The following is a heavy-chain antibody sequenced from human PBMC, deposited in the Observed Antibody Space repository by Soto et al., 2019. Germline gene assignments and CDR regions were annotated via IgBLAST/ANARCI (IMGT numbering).Heavy chain of an antibody. CDR2: ISGSGGST. CDR3: AKDRGYSGYDDNWFDP. CDR1: GFTFSSYA. V-gene: IGHV3-23*01. Sequence: GGSLRLSCAASGFTFSSYAMSWVRQAPGKGLEWVSAISGSGGSTYYADSVKGRFTISRDNSKNTLYLQMNSLRAEDTAVYYCAKDRGYSGYDDNWFDPWGQGTLVTVSS. J-gene: IGHJ5*02. D-gene: IGHD5-12*01.